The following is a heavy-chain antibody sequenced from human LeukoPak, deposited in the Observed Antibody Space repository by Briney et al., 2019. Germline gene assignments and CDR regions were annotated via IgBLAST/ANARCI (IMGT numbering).Heavy chain of an antibody. D-gene: IGHD3-10*01. J-gene: IGHJ4*02. CDR1: GGSISSSSYY. V-gene: IGHV4-39*01. CDR3: ASLPRGVARPKPLDY. Sequence: PSETLSLTCTVSGGSISSSSYYWGWIRQPPGKGLEWIGSIYYSGSTYYNPSLKSRVTISVDTSKNQFSLKLSSVTAADTAVYYCASLPRGVARPKPLDYWGQGTLVTVSS. CDR2: IYYSGST.